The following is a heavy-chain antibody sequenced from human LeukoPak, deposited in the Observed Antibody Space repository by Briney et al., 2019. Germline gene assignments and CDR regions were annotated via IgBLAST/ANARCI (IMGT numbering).Heavy chain of an antibody. V-gene: IGHV2-5*02. J-gene: IGHJ4*02. CDR1: GFSLNTGGVG. Sequence: GPTLVNPTQTLTLTCAFSGFSLNTGGVGVGWIRQPPGKALECLALIYWDDDKRYSPSLRSRLTITKDTSKNQVVLTMTNMDPVDTATYYCAHLTTVIATFDYWGQGTLVTVSS. D-gene: IGHD4-17*01. CDR3: AHLTTVIATFDY. CDR2: IYWDDDK.